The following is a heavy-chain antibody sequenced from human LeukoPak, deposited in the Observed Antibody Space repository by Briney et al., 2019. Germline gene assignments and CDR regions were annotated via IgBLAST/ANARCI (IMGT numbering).Heavy chain of an antibody. J-gene: IGHJ5*02. CDR2: IYHSGST. CDR1: GGSISSSNW. Sequence: SGTLPLTCSVSGGSISSSNWWSWVRQPPGKGLEWIGEIYHSGSTNYIPSLNSRVTISVDKTNNQFSLKPSSVSAADTAVYYCARAAGWFDPWGQGTLVTVSS. V-gene: IGHV4-4*02. CDR3: ARAAGWFDP.